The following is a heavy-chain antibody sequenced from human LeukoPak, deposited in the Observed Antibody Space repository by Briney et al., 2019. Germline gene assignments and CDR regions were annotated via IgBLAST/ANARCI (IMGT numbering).Heavy chain of an antibody. CDR2: INPNSGGT. D-gene: IGHD6-19*01. V-gene: IGHV1-2*02. CDR3: TRGGPVAGTHKYFQH. J-gene: IGHJ1*01. Sequence: ASVKVSCKASGYTFTGYYMHWVRQAPGQGLEWMGWINPNSGGTNYAQKFQGRVTMTRDTSISTAYMELSSLRSEDTAVYYCTRGGPVAGTHKYFQHWGQGTLVTVSS. CDR1: GYTFTGYY.